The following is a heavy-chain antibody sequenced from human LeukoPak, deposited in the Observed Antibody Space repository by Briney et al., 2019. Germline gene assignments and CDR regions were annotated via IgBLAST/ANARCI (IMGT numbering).Heavy chain of an antibody. CDR3: ARRRYCSSTSCFTGDYFDY. CDR2: IIPIFGTA. D-gene: IGHD2-2*01. Sequence: ASVKVSCKASGGTFSSYAISWVRQAPGQGLEWMGGIIPIFGTANYAQKFQGRVTITTDESTSTAYMELSSLRSEDTAVYYCARRRYCSSTSCFTGDYFDYWGQGTLVTVSS. J-gene: IGHJ4*02. CDR1: GGTFSSYA. V-gene: IGHV1-69*05.